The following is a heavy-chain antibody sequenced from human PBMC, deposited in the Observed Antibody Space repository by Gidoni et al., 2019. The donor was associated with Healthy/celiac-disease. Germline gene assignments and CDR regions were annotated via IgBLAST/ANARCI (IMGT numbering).Heavy chain of an antibody. CDR1: GFTFSSYE. J-gene: IGHJ3*02. CDR3: ARDPPFRYYDSRGAFDI. Sequence: EVQLVESGGGLVQPGGSLRLSCAASGFTFSSYEMNWVRQAPGKGLDWVSYISSSGSTIYYADSVKGRFTISRDNAKNSLYLQMNSLRAEDTAVYYCARDPPFRYYDSRGAFDIWGQGTMVTVSS. V-gene: IGHV3-48*03. CDR2: ISSSGSTI. D-gene: IGHD3-22*01.